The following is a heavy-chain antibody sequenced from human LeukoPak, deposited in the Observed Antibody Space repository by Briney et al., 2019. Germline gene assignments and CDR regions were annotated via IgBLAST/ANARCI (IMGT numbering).Heavy chain of an antibody. Sequence: PGESLKISCKGSGYSFTSYWIGWVRQMPGKGLEWMGIIYPGDSDTRYSPSFQGQVTISADKSISTAYLQWSSLKASDTAMYYCARLEDPVWKDYGGNSGVYYWGQGTLVTVSS. J-gene: IGHJ4*02. CDR1: GYSFTSYW. CDR2: IYPGDSDT. V-gene: IGHV5-51*01. CDR3: ARLEDPVWKDYGGNSGVYY. D-gene: IGHD4-23*01.